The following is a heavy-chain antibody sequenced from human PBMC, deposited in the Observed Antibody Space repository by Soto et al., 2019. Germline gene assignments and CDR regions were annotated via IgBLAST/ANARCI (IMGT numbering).Heavy chain of an antibody. Sequence: ASETLSLTCTVSGGSISSYYWSWIRQPPGKGLEWIGYVYYSGSTNYNPSLKSRVTISVDTSKNQVFLNMYSVTAADTAVYYCASSGGPEGDWFDPWGQGTLVTVSS. V-gene: IGHV4-59*12. CDR3: ASSGGPEGDWFDP. CDR2: VYYSGST. CDR1: GGSISSYY. D-gene: IGHD2-15*01. J-gene: IGHJ5*02.